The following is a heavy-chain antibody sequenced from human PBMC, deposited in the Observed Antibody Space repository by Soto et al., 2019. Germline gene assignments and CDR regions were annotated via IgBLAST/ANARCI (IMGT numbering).Heavy chain of an antibody. CDR2: ISYDGSNK. Sequence: QVQLVESGGGVVQPGRSLRLSCAASGFTFSSYAMHWVRQAPGKGLEWVAVISYDGSNKYYADSVKGRFTISRDNSKNKLYLQMNSLRAEDTAVYYCASSYGDRAPRDYWGQGTLVTVSS. CDR3: ASSYGDRAPRDY. D-gene: IGHD4-17*01. V-gene: IGHV3-30-3*01. CDR1: GFTFSSYA. J-gene: IGHJ4*02.